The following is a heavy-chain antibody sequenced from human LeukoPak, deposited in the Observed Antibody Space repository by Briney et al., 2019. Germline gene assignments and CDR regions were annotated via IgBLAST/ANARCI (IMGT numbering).Heavy chain of an antibody. CDR3: ARGSKMWSGPFDY. CDR1: GYTFTSYG. D-gene: IGHD3-3*01. CDR2: IIPIFGTA. Sequence: SVKVSCKASGYTFTSYGVSWVRQAPGQGLEWMGRIIPIFGTANYAQKFQGRVTITTDESTSTAYMELSSLRSEDTAVYYCARGSKMWSGPFDYWGQGTLVTVSS. J-gene: IGHJ4*02. V-gene: IGHV1-69*05.